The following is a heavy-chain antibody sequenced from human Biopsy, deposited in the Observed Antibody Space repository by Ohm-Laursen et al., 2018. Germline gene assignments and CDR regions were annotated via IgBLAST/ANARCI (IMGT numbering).Heavy chain of an antibody. CDR2: THDTGTT. CDR1: GDSISFPY. Sequence: TLSLTCTASGDSISFPYWGWFRQPPGKGLEYIGSTHDTGTTDYSPSLQRRVRLSLDTANNQFSLTLRSVSAADTATYYCARAYYYGAGSFYSPWMEVWGQGTTVSVS. J-gene: IGHJ6*02. CDR3: ARAYYYGAGSFYSPWMEV. D-gene: IGHD3-10*01. V-gene: IGHV4-59*11.